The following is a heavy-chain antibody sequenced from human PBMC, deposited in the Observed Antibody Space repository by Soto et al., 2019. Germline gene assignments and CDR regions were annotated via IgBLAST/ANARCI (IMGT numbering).Heavy chain of an antibody. V-gene: IGHV1-69*01. D-gene: IGHD3-16*01. J-gene: IGHJ6*02. CDR2: IMAVFGTA. Sequence: QVHLVQSGAEVKKPGSSVKVSCRVSGGSFRDYAISWVRQAPGQGPEWMGGIMAVFGTATYAQRFQGRVTISADDSTSTRYMCLSSLTAGDAAVYYCATARGFYAAMAVWGQGTTVSVSS. CDR1: GGSFRDYA. CDR3: ATARGFYAAMAV.